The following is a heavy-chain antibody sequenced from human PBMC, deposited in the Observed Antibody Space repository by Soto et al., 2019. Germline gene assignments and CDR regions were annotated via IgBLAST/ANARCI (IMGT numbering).Heavy chain of an antibody. CDR2: IYSGGST. D-gene: IGHD5-12*01. V-gene: IGHV3-66*01. J-gene: IGHJ4*02. CDR1: GFTVSSNY. Sequence: EVQLVESGGGLVQPGGSLRLSCAASGFTVSSNYMSWVRQAPGKGLEWVSVIYSGGSTYYADSVKGRFTISRDNSKNTLYLQMNSLRAEDTAVYYCARGFRDGYNSGTFDYWGQGTLVTVSS. CDR3: ARGFRDGYNSGTFDY.